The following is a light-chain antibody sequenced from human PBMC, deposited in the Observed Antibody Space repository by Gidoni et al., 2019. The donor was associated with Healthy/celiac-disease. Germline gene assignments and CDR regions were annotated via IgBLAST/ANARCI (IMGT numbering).Light chain of an antibody. CDR3: QQRSNWPPLT. CDR1: QSVSSY. V-gene: IGKV3-11*01. Sequence: EIVLTQSPATLSLSPGERATLSCRASQSVSSYLAWYQQKPGQAPRLLIYDASNRATCIPARFSGSGSGTDVTLTISSLEPEDFAVYYFQQRSNWPPLTFGGGTKVELK. J-gene: IGKJ4*01. CDR2: DAS.